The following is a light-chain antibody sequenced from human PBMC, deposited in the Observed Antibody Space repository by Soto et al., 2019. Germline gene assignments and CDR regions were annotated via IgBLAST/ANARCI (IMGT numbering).Light chain of an antibody. CDR2: KAT. CDR1: QNIGSW. V-gene: IGKV1-5*03. J-gene: IGKJ5*01. CDR3: QQANSFPIT. Sequence: DIQMTQSPSTLSASVGDGVTITCRASQNIGSWLAWYQQKPGEAPKLLISKATNLQSGVPSRFSGSGSGTDFTLTISSLQPEDFATYYCQQANSFPITFGQGTRLEIK.